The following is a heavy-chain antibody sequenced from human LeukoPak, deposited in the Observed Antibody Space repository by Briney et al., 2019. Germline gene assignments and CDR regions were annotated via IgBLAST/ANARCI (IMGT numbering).Heavy chain of an antibody. D-gene: IGHD6-13*01. CDR3: ARVNSSSWYNEDYFDY. J-gene: IGHJ4*02. V-gene: IGHV3-21*01. CDR2: ISSSSSYI. CDR1: GFTFSSYS. Sequence: GGSLRLSCAASGFTFSSYSMTWVRQAPGKGLEWVSSISSSSSYIYYADSVKGRFTISRDNAKNSLYPQMNSLRAEDTAVYYCARVNSSSWYNEDYFDYWGQGTLVTVSS.